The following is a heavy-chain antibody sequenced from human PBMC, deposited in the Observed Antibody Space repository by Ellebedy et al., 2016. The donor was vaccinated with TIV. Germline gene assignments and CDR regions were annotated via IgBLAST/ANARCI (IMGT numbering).Heavy chain of an antibody. CDR1: GISLRSYA. D-gene: IGHD2-21*01. J-gene: IGHJ4*02. CDR2: ISNNGGST. CDR3: VPRMVVAFEY. Sequence: GESLKISCAASGISLRSYAMSWVRQAPGKGLEYVSAISNNGGSTYYADSVKGRFTISRDNSTNTLYLQMSSLTPEDTAVYYCVPRMVVAFEYWGQGTLVTVSS. V-gene: IGHV3-64D*09.